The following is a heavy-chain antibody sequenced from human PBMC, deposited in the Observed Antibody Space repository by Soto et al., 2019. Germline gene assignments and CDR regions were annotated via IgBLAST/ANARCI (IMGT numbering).Heavy chain of an antibody. CDR1: GYTFTSYY. Sequence: ASVKVSCKASGYTFTSYYMHWVRQAPGQGLEWMGIINPSGGSTSYAQKFQGRVTMTRDTSTSTVYMELSSLRSEDTAVYYCARERQQLGKYYYYGMDVWGQGTTVTVSS. V-gene: IGHV1-46*01. CDR3: ARERQQLGKYYYYGMDV. D-gene: IGHD6-13*01. CDR2: INPSGGST. J-gene: IGHJ6*02.